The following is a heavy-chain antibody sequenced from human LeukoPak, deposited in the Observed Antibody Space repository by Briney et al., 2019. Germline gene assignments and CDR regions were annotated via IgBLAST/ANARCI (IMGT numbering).Heavy chain of an antibody. Sequence: GASVKVSCKASGYTFTSYDINWVRQATGQGLEWMGWMNPNGGNTGYAQKFQGRVTMTRNTSISTAYMELSSLRSEDTAVYYCARGLGELWLPVPTRLYGMDVWGQGTTVTVSS. D-gene: IGHD5-18*01. J-gene: IGHJ6*02. CDR1: GYTFTSYD. CDR3: ARGLGELWLPVPTRLYGMDV. V-gene: IGHV1-8*01. CDR2: MNPNGGNT.